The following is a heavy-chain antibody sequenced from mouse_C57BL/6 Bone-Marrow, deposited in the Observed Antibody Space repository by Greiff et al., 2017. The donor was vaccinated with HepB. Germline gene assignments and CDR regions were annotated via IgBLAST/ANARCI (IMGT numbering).Heavy chain of an antibody. CDR1: GFTFSSYA. CDR2: ISDGGSYT. Sequence: EVQLVESGGGLVKPGGSLKLSCAASGFTFSSYAMSWVRQTPEKRLEWVATISDGGSYTYYPDNVKGRFTISRDNAKNNLYLQMSHLKSEDTAMYYCARDDGYYWYLDVWGTGTTVTVSS. D-gene: IGHD2-3*01. J-gene: IGHJ1*03. CDR3: ARDDGYYWYLDV. V-gene: IGHV5-4*01.